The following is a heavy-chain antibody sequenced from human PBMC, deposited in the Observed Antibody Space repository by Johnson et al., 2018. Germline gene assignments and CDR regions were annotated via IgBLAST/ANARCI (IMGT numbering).Heavy chain of an antibody. CDR1: GFTFSSYG. V-gene: IGHV3-33*01. J-gene: IGHJ3*02. Sequence: VQLVESGGGVVQPGRSLRLSCAASGFTFSSYGMHWVRQAPGKGLEWVAVIWYDGSNKYYADSVKGRFTISRDNSKNTLYLQMNSLRAEDTAVYYCARDPALGGGGDCFGYALDIWGQGTMVTVSS. CDR3: ARDPALGGGGDCFGYALDI. CDR2: IWYDGSNK. D-gene: IGHD2-21*02.